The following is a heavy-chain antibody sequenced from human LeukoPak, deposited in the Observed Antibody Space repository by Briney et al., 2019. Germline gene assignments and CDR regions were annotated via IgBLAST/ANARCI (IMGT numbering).Heavy chain of an antibody. CDR2: IKQDGSAK. D-gene: IGHD4-17*01. Sequence: GGSLRLSCAASGFSFSSYWISWVRQAPVKGLEWVANIKQDGSAKYYVDSVKGRFTISRDNAKNSVHLQMNSLRAEDTAVYYCARRRLKGKYGDDSYWCFDLWGRGTLVTVSS. V-gene: IGHV3-7*01. CDR3: ARRRLKGKYGDDSYWCFDL. J-gene: IGHJ2*01. CDR1: GFSFSSYW.